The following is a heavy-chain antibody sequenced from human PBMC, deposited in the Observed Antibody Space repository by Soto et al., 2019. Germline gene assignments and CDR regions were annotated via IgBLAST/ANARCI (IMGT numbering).Heavy chain of an antibody. CDR3: ARDLRGRGSGRFDP. J-gene: IGHJ5*02. D-gene: IGHD3-10*01. V-gene: IGHV4-31*02. CDR2: IYYSGVT. Sequence: WIWIRQPPGKGLEWIGYIYYSGVTYYNPSLKSRVTISVDTSKNQFSLKLSSVTAADTAMYYCARDLRGRGSGRFDPWGQGTLVTVSS.